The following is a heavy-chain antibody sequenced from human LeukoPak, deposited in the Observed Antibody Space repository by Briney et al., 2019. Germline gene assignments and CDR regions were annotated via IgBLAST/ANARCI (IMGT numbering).Heavy chain of an antibody. V-gene: IGHV4-34*01. CDR2: INHSGST. CDR1: GGSFSGYY. D-gene: IGHD3-22*01. CDR3: ARVDWDYDSSGYSDFDY. Sequence: SETLSLTCAVYGGSFSGYYWSWIRQPPGKGLEWIGEINHSGSTYYNPSLKSRVTISVDTSKNQFSLKLSSVTAADTAVYYCARVDWDYDSSGYSDFDYWGQGTLVTVSS. J-gene: IGHJ4*02.